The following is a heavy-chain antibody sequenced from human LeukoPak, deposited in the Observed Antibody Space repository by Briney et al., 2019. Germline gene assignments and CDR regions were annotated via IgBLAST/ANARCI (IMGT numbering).Heavy chain of an antibody. D-gene: IGHD2-2*03. CDR1: GFTFSSYG. CDR3: ALGKNFGYHYFDF. CDR2: IRYDGSNK. Sequence: GGSLRLSCAASGFTFSSYGMHWVRQAPGKGLEWVAFIRYDGSNKYYADSVKGRFTISRDKSKNTLYLQMNSLRAEDTAVYYCALGKNFGYHYFDFWGQGALVTVSS. J-gene: IGHJ4*02. V-gene: IGHV3-30*02.